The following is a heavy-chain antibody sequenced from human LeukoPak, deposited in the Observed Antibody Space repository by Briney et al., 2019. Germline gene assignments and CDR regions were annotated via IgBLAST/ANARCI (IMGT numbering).Heavy chain of an antibody. CDR1: GFTYSSYA. CDR3: AKTKPYGTTWYGGID. CDR2: IRESGGST. Sequence: GGSLRLSCVASGFTYSSYAMSWVRQAPGKALEWVSAIRESGGSTHYADSVKGRFNISRDNSKNTLYLQMNSLRAEDTAVYYCAKTKPYGTTWYGGIDWGQGALVTVSS. J-gene: IGHJ4*02. V-gene: IGHV3-23*01. D-gene: IGHD6-13*01.